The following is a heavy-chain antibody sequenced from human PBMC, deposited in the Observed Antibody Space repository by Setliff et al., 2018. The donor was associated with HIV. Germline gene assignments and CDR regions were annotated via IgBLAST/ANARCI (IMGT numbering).Heavy chain of an antibody. Sequence: SETLSLTCTVSGASIRSDYWSWIRQPPGKGLEWIGYSHHSGNTKYNPSLTGRVTISVDTSKIQFSLRLTSVTAADTAVYYCARERVDSRLWGYLDYWGQGRLVTVS. CDR3: ARERVDSRLWGYLDY. D-gene: IGHD3-22*01. J-gene: IGHJ4*02. CDR2: SHHSGNT. V-gene: IGHV4-59*12. CDR1: GASIRSDY.